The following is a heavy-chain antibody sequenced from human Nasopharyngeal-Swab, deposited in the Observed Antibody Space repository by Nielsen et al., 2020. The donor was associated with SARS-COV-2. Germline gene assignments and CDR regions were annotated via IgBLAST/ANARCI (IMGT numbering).Heavy chain of an antibody. Sequence: GGSLRLSCAASGFTFSSYAMSRVRQAPGKGLEWVSVIYSGGSTYYADSVKGRFTISRHNSKNTLYLQMNSLRPEDTAVYYCARENQGTGGSDYWGQGTLVTVSS. J-gene: IGHJ4*02. CDR1: GFTFSSYA. CDR2: IYSGGST. CDR3: ARENQGTGGSDY. V-gene: IGHV3-53*04. D-gene: IGHD1-14*01.